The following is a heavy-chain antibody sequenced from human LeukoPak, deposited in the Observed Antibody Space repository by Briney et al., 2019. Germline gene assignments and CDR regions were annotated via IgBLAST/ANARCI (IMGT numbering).Heavy chain of an antibody. J-gene: IGHJ4*02. CDR1: GGSISSSNW. CDR2: IYHSGST. D-gene: IGHD6-13*01. CDR3: ARQQLAYFDY. Sequence: SGTLSLTCAVSGGSISSSNWWSWVRQPPGKGLEWIGEIYHSGSTNYNPSLKSRVAISLDKSKNQFSLKLSSVTAADTAVYYCARQQLAYFDYWGQGTLVTVSS. V-gene: IGHV4-4*02.